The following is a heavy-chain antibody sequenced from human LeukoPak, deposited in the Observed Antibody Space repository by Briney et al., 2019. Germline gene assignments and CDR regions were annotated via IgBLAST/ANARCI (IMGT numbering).Heavy chain of an antibody. CDR3: AREGDVAAASRGLSY. CDR2: IYGSGSA. Sequence: SETLSLTCSVSGDSINGYFWSWIRQPAGKGLEWIGRIYGSGSANYNPSLKSRVTLSVDTSRNLFFLNLTSVTAADTAVYFCAREGDVAAASRGLSYWGQGTLVTVSS. D-gene: IGHD6-13*01. CDR1: GDSINGYF. V-gene: IGHV4-4*07. J-gene: IGHJ4*02.